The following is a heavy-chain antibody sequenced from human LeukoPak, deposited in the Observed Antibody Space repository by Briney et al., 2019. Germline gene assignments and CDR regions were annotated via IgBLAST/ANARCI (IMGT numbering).Heavy chain of an antibody. Sequence: GGSLRLSCAASGFTFSSYWMSWVSQAPGKGLEWVANIKQDGSEKYYVDSVKGRFTISRDNAKNSLYLQMNSLRAEDTAVYYCARESCSSTSCYYEGDWFDPWGQGTLVTVSS. CDR2: IKQDGSEK. CDR3: ARESCSSTSCYYEGDWFDP. V-gene: IGHV3-7*01. J-gene: IGHJ5*02. CDR1: GFTFSSYW. D-gene: IGHD2-2*01.